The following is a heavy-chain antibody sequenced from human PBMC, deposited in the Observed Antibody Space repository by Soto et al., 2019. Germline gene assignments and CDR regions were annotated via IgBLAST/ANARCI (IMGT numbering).Heavy chain of an antibody. V-gene: IGHV3-74*01. CDR1: GFAFDSYW. J-gene: IGHJ4*02. CDR3: TRGPRPSSAGTGAY. Sequence: GGSLRLSCAASGFAFDSYWMHWVRQVPGESPVCVSRIDYDGTTTTYADSVKGRFTISRDNAKNTLYLQMNSLRAEDTAVYYCTRGPRPSSAGTGAYWGQGTLVTVSS. D-gene: IGHD6-13*01. CDR2: IDYDGTTT.